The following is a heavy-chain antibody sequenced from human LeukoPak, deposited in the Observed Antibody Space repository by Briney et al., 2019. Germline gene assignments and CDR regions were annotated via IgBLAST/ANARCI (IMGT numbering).Heavy chain of an antibody. D-gene: IGHD3-22*01. CDR2: IYYSGST. CDR1: GGFISSNSYY. V-gene: IGHV4-39*01. CDR3: ARTPGQKYYDSSGPFDY. Sequence: PSETLSLTCTVSGGFISSNSYYWGWIRQPPGKGLEWIGSIYYSGSTYYNPSLKSRVTISVDTSKNQFSLKLSSVTAADTAVYYCARTPGQKYYDSSGPFDYWGQGTLVTVSS. J-gene: IGHJ4*02.